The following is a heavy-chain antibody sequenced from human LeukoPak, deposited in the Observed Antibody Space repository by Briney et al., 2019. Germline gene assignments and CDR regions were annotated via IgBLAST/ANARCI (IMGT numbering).Heavy chain of an antibody. CDR2: VYSGGRT. CDR1: GFTVDDTY. D-gene: IGHD3-22*01. CDR3: ARVSSGYSRQYYYYYMDV. V-gene: IGHV3-66*02. J-gene: IGHJ6*03. Sequence: GGSLRLSCAASGFTVDDTYMSWVRQAPGKGLEWVSVVYSGGRTFYADSVKGRFTISRDNSKNTVYLQMNSQRADDTAVYYCARVSSGYSRQYYYYYMDVWGKGTTVTVSS.